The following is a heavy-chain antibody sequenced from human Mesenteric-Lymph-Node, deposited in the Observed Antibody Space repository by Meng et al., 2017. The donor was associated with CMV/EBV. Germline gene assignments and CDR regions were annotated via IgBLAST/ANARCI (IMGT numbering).Heavy chain of an antibody. CDR1: GFAFGNYV. CDR2: ISGRGRTT. CDR3: AKVGISYSAFFDY. V-gene: IGHV3-23*01. Sequence: GGSLRLSCAASGFAFGNYVMAWVRQAPGKGLHWVSAISGRGRTTFYADSVKGRFTISRDNSRDTLYLQIDSLTAEDTGVYYCAKVGISYSAFFDYWGQGTVVTVSS. D-gene: IGHD2-21*01. J-gene: IGHJ4*02.